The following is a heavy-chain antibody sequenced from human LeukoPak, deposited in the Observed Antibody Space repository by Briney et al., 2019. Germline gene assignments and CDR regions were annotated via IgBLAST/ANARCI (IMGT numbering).Heavy chain of an antibody. CDR2: IKQDGSEK. D-gene: IGHD6-19*01. J-gene: IGHJ4*02. CDR1: GFTFSSYW. Sequence: GGSLRLPCAASGFTFSSYWMSWVRQAPGKGLEWVANIKQDGSEKYYVDSVKGRFTISRDNAKNSLYLQMNSLRAEDTAVYYCARTPGIAVAGTINYFDYWGQGTLVTVSS. V-gene: IGHV3-7*01. CDR3: ARTPGIAVAGTINYFDY.